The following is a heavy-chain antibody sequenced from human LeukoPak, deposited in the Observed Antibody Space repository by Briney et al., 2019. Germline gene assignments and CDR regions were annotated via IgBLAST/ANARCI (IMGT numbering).Heavy chain of an antibody. CDR1: GYSITSGYY. CDR2: IYYSGST. CDR3: ARAGLNYYGSGRYPFAY. D-gene: IGHD3-10*01. Sequence: SETLSLTCAVSGYSITSGYYWGWIRQPPGKGLEWIASIYYSGSTYYNPSLKSRVIISVDTSKNQFSLKLSPVTAADTAVYYCARAGLNYYGSGRYPFAYWGQGTLVTVSS. V-gene: IGHV4-38-2*01. J-gene: IGHJ4*02.